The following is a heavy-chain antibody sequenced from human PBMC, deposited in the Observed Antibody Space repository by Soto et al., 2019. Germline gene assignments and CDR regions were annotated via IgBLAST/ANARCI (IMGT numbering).Heavy chain of an antibody. CDR1: GFTFSSYA. Sequence: EVQVLESGGGLIQPGGSLRLSCAASGFTFSSYAMSWVRQAPGKGLEWVSSISGSGGRIYYADSVKGRFTISRDNSKNKMFLQMSGLGAEDTAIYYCAKFAFWAGGSCSVYFDSWGQGALVTVSS. J-gene: IGHJ4*02. CDR2: ISGSGGRI. V-gene: IGHV3-23*01. CDR3: AKFAFWAGGSCSVYFDS. D-gene: IGHD2-15*01.